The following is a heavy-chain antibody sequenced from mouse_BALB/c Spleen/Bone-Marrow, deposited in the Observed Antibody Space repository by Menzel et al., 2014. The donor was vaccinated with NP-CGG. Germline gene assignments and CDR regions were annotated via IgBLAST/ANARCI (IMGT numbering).Heavy chain of an antibody. CDR3: TGYYYAYDAWFAY. CDR1: GYSFTSHW. J-gene: IGHJ3*01. Sequence: EVQLQQSGTVLARPGASVKMSCKASGYSFTSHWMHWVKQRPGQGLEWIGAIYPGNSDTSYNQKFKGKAKLTAVTSASTAYMDLSSLTNEDSAVYYCTGYYYAYDAWFAYWGQGTLVTVSA. CDR2: IYPGNSDT. D-gene: IGHD1-2*01. V-gene: IGHV1-5*01.